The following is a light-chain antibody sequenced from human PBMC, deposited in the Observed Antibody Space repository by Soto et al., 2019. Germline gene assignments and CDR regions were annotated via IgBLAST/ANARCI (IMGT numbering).Light chain of an antibody. CDR1: QSVSSN. V-gene: IGKV3-15*01. J-gene: IGKJ1*01. CDR2: GAS. Sequence: EIVMTQSPATLSLSPGERATLSCMASQSVSSNLAWYKQKPGQAPRLLSYGASTRATGIPARFSGSGSGTEFTLTISSLQSDDFEVYYCQQYIDWPRTFGQGTKVDIK. CDR3: QQYIDWPRT.